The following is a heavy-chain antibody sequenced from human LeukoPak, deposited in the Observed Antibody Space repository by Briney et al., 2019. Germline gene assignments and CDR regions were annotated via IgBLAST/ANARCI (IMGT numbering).Heavy chain of an antibody. CDR3: AKAKSLYSSGWWDY. CDR2: ISGSGGST. D-gene: IGHD6-19*01. V-gene: IGHV3-23*01. J-gene: IGHJ4*02. Sequence: GGSLRLSCAASGFTFSSYAMSWVRQAPGKGLEWVSAISGSGGSTYYADSVKGRFTISRDNSKNTLYLQMNSLRAEDTAVYYCAKAKSLYSSGWWDYWGQGTLVTVSS. CDR1: GFTFSSYA.